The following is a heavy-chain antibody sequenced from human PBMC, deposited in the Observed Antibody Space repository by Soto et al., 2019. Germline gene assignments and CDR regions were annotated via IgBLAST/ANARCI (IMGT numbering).Heavy chain of an antibody. CDR2: IVPMYDSV. Sequence: SVKVSCKASGGTLNTYTINWVRQAPGRRREWVGQIVPMYDSVNYAENFQGRVTITADKSTKTSFMELTSLKSEDTALYFCATWRHYSGSYCFDYWGQGPLVTVSS. CDR3: ATWRHYSGSYCFDY. CDR1: GGTLNTYT. J-gene: IGHJ4*02. D-gene: IGHD1-26*01. V-gene: IGHV1-69*06.